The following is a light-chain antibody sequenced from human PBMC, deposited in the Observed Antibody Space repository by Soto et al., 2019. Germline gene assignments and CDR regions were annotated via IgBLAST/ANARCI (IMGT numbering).Light chain of an antibody. CDR2: DAS. Sequence: EIVLTQSPATLSLSPGERATLSCRASQSVNTYLAWYQQKPGQAPRLLIYDASNRATGIPARFSGSGSGTDFTLTISSLEPEGFAVYYCQHRSNWWTFGQGTKVEIK. CDR3: QHRSNWWT. V-gene: IGKV3-11*01. J-gene: IGKJ1*01. CDR1: QSVNTY.